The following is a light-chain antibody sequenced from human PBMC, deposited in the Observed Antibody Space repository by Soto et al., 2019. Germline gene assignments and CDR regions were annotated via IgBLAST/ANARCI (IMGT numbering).Light chain of an antibody. Sequence: EIVLTQSPGTLSLSPGERATLSCRASQSLSSNYLAWYQQKPGQAPRLLIYGASNRATGIPDRFSGSGSGTDFTLTISRLEPEDVAVFYCHQCDSSPWTFGQGTKVEIK. J-gene: IGKJ1*01. CDR1: QSLSSNY. CDR2: GAS. V-gene: IGKV3-20*01. CDR3: HQCDSSPWT.